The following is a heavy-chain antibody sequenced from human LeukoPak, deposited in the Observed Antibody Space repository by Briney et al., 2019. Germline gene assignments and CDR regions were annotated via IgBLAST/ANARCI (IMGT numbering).Heavy chain of an antibody. V-gene: IGHV3-7*01. CDR1: GFTFSSYW. J-gene: IGHJ4*02. CDR2: IKQDGSEE. D-gene: IGHD5-18*01. CDR3: ARVANTAMVVDY. Sequence: GGSLRLSCAASGFTFSSYWMSWVRQAPGKGLEWVANIKQDGSEEYYVDSVKGRFTISRDNAKNSLYLQMNGLRAEDTAVYYCARVANTAMVVDYWGQGTLVTVSS.